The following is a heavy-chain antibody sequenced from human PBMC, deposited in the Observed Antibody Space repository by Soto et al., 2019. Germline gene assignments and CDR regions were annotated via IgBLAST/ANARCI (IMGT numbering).Heavy chain of an antibody. CDR1: GGSISTSNW. CDR3: ARARATIAAAAIFDC. Sequence: QVQLQESGPGLVKPSGTLSLTCAVSGGSISTSNWWSWVRQPPGKGLEWMGEVYRTGSTNYNPSLESRLNISVDKPKNQFSLKLTSVTAAYTAVYYCARARATIAAAAIFDCWGQGTLVTVSS. J-gene: IGHJ4*02. V-gene: IGHV4-4*02. D-gene: IGHD6-13*01. CDR2: VYRTGST.